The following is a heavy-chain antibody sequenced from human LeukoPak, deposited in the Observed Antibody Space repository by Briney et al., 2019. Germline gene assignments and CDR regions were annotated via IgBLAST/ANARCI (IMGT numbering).Heavy chain of an antibody. CDR1: GFTFDDYA. CDR2: ISWNSGSI. J-gene: IGHJ4*02. D-gene: IGHD5-18*01. Sequence: GRSLRLSCAASGFTFDDYAMHWVRQAPGKGLEWVSGISWNSGSIGYADSVKGRFTISRDNAKNSLYLQMNSLRAEDTAVYYCAKDQGYSYYYLDYWGQGTLVTVSS. V-gene: IGHV3-9*01. CDR3: AKDQGYSYYYLDY.